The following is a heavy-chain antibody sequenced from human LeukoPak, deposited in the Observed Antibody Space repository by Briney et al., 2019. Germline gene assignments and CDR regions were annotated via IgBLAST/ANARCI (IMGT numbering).Heavy chain of an antibody. CDR2: ISSSSSYI. D-gene: IGHD6-13*01. Sequence: GGSLRLSCAASGFTFSSYSMNWVRQAPGKGLEWVSSISSSSSYIYYADSVKGRFTISRDNAKNSLYLQMNSLRAEDTALYYCAREWMGYSSSRRYYYYYMDVWGKGTTVTVSS. CDR3: AREWMGYSSSRRYYYYYMDV. V-gene: IGHV3-21*01. J-gene: IGHJ6*03. CDR1: GFTFSSYS.